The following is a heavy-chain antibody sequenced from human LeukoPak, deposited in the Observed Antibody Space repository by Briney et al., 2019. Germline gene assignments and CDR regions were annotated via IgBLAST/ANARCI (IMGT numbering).Heavy chain of an antibody. Sequence: NPGGSLRLSCAASGFTFCSYSMNWVRQAPGKGLEWVSSISSSSSYIYYADSVKGRFTISRDNAKNSLYLQMNSLRAEDTAVYYCARDSRGYSGSYYGYWGQGTLVTVSS. CDR2: ISSSSSYI. J-gene: IGHJ4*02. D-gene: IGHD1-26*01. CDR3: ARDSRGYSGSYYGY. CDR1: GFTFCSYS. V-gene: IGHV3-21*01.